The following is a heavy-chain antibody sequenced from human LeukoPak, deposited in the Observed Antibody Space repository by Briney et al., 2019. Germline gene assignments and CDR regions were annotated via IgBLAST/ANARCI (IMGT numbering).Heavy chain of an antibody. D-gene: IGHD3-10*01. CDR3: ARDLFGGGNNAFDI. V-gene: IGHV3-30*04. J-gene: IGHJ3*02. Sequence: GGSLRLSCAASGFIFSRYAMHWVRQAPGKGLEWVAFISYDGSNKYYADSVKGRFTISRDKSKNTLYLQMNSLGAEDTAVYYCARDLFGGGNNAFDIWGQGTMVTVSS. CDR1: GFIFSRYA. CDR2: ISYDGSNK.